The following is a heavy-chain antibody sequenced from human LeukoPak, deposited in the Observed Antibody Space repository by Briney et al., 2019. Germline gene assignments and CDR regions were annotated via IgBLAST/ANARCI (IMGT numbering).Heavy chain of an antibody. CDR2: IIATFDIG. Sequence: SVKVSCKASGGTFSGYTINWVRQAPGQGLVWMGRIIATFDIGDYAQKLQGRVTMIADKPTSTAYMELSSLRSDDTAVYYCAPTRGDSSAFDMWGQGTMVTVSS. V-gene: IGHV1-69*02. CDR3: APTRGDSSAFDM. D-gene: IGHD3-3*01. J-gene: IGHJ3*02. CDR1: GGTFSGYT.